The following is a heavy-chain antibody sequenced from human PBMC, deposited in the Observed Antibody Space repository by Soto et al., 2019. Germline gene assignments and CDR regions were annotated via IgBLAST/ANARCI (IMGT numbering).Heavy chain of an antibody. D-gene: IGHD2-15*01. J-gene: IGHJ4*02. V-gene: IGHV4-30-4*01. CDR3: TRTSAVEGDY. CDR1: GGSISNGDYY. CDR2: IYYTGIT. Sequence: QVQLQESGPGLVKPSQTLSLTCTVSGGSISNGDYYWNWIRQPPGKGLEWIGSIYYTGITYYNPSLKSRVTMSLDTSKNQFSLKLSSVTPADTAMHYCTRTSAVEGDYWGQGILVTVSS.